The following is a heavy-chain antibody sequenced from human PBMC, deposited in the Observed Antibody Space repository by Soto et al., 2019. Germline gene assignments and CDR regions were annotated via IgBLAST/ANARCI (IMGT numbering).Heavy chain of an antibody. D-gene: IGHD6-25*01. V-gene: IGHV5-51*01. Sequence: GESLKISCKGSGYSFTSYWIGWVRQMPGKGLEWMGIIYPGDSDTRYSPSFQGQVTISADKSISTAYLQWSSLKASDTAMYYCERLGTQAVNRATMDVWGQGTTAPVYS. CDR2: IYPGDSDT. CDR3: ERLGTQAVNRATMDV. CDR1: GYSFTSYW. J-gene: IGHJ6*02.